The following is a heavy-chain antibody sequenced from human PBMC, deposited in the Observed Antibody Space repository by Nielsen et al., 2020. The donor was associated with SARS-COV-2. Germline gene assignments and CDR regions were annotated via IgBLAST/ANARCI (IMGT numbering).Heavy chain of an antibody. J-gene: IGHJ4*02. CDR3: ARDGDYDILTGYLDY. Sequence: ASVKVSCKASGYTFTGYYMHWVRQAPGQGLEWMGWINPNSGGTNYAQKFQGWVTMTRDTSIITAYMELSRLRSEDTAVYYCARDGDYDILTGYLDYWGQGTLVTVSS. D-gene: IGHD3-9*01. CDR2: INPNSGGT. V-gene: IGHV1-2*04. CDR1: GYTFTGYY.